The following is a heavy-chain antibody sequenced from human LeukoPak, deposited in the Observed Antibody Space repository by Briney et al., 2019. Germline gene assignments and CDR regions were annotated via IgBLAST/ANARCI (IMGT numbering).Heavy chain of an antibody. V-gene: IGHV1-18*01. Sequence: GSVKVSCRASGSTLTRYGLSWVRQAPGQGLEWMGWISGYNGKANYVQKFQGRVTMTTDTSTSTAYMELRSLRSDDTAVYYCARGQTNRLLWVGELLSNINPFDYWGQGTLVTVSS. CDR1: GSTLTRYG. J-gene: IGHJ4*02. CDR3: ARGQTNRLLWVGELLSNINPFDY. D-gene: IGHD3-10*01. CDR2: ISGYNGKA.